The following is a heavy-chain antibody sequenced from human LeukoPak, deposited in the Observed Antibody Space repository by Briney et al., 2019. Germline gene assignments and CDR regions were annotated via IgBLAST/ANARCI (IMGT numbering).Heavy chain of an antibody. D-gene: IGHD2-2*01. CDR1: GGTFSSYA. J-gene: IGHJ6*03. V-gene: IGHV1-69*05. Sequence: SVKVSCKASGGTFSSYAISWVRQAPGQGLEWMGGIIPIFGTAYYAQKCQSRVTITTDESTSTAYMELSSLRSEDTAVYYCARSDLGYCSSTSCRPPYYYYYMDVWGKGTTVTVSS. CDR2: IIPIFGTA. CDR3: ARSDLGYCSSTSCRPPYYYYYMDV.